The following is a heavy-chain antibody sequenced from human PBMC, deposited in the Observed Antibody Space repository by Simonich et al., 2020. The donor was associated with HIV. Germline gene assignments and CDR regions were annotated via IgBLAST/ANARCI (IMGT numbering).Heavy chain of an antibody. J-gene: IGHJ4*02. Sequence: EVQLVESGGGLVQPGRSLRLSCAASGFTFDDYAMHWVRQAPGKGLEWVSVISGNSVSIGYADSVKGRFTISRDNAKNSLYLQMNSLRAEDTAVYYCAKDKGAYYGSGSPVYWGQGTLVTVSS. CDR2: ISGNSVSI. CDR3: AKDKGAYYGSGSPVY. CDR1: GFTFDDYA. D-gene: IGHD3-10*01. V-gene: IGHV3-9*01.